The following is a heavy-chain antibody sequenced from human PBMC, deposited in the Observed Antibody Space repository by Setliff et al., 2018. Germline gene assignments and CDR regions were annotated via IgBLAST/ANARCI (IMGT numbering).Heavy chain of an antibody. V-gene: IGHV4-59*01. J-gene: IGHJ5*02. CDR2: IYSSGSS. Sequence: SETLSLTCSASGGSISSSYWTWIRQPPGKGLEWIGYIYSSGSSNYNPSLKSRVTISVDTSKNQFSLRLSSVTAADTAVYYCARAAKYDSSGYYGFWFDPWGQGNLVTVS. D-gene: IGHD3-22*01. CDR1: GGSISSSY. CDR3: ARAAKYDSSGYYGFWFDP.